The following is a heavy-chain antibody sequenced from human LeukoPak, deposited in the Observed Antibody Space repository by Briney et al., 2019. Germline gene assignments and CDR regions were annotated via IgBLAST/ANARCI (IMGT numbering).Heavy chain of an antibody. Sequence: GGSLRLSCAASGFTFSSYAMHWVRQAPGKGLEWVAVISYDGSNKYYADSVKGRFTISRDNSKNTLYLQMNSLRAEDTAVYYCAREFKSMITFGGVFDYYYGMDVWGQGTTVTVSS. CDR3: AREFKSMITFGGVFDYYYGMDV. CDR2: ISYDGSNK. CDR1: GFTFSSYA. D-gene: IGHD3-16*01. V-gene: IGHV3-30-3*01. J-gene: IGHJ6*02.